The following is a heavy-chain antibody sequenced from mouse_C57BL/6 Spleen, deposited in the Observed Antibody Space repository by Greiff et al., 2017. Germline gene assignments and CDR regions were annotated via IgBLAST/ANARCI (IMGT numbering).Heavy chain of an antibody. CDR1: GYTFTDYE. CDR2: IDPETGGT. J-gene: IGHJ3*01. CDR3: TRRFAY. V-gene: IGHV1-15*01. Sequence: VKVVESGAELVRPGASVTLSCKASGYTFTDYEMHWVKQTPVHGLEWIGAIDPETGGTAYNQKFKGKAILTADKSSSTAYMELRSLTSEDSAVYYCTRRFAYWGQGTLVTVSA.